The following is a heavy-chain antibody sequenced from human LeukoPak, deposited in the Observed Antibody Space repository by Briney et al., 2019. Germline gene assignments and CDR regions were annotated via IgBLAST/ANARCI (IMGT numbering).Heavy chain of an antibody. CDR1: GFSISSYY. J-gene: IGHJ3*02. D-gene: IGHD3-22*01. CDR2: IYYSGST. CDR3: ANVGYYDKDRFDN. V-gene: IGHV4-59*12. Sequence: SETLSLTCTVSGFSISSYYWSWIRQPPGKGLEWIGYIYYSGSTNYNPSLKSRVTISVDTSKNQFSLKLSSVTAADTAVYYCANVGYYDKDRFDNWGQGTMVTVSS.